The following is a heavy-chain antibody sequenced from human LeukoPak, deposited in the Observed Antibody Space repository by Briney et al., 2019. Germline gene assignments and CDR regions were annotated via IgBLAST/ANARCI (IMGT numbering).Heavy chain of an antibody. D-gene: IGHD5-12*01. Sequence: PSEALSLTCAVYGGSFSGYYWSWIRQPPGKGLEWIGEINHSGSTNYNPSLKSRVTISVDTSKNQFSLKLSSVTAADTAVYYCARGRWLRRLIFDYWGQGTLVTVSS. CDR2: INHSGST. CDR3: ARGRWLRRLIFDY. V-gene: IGHV4-34*01. CDR1: GGSFSGYY. J-gene: IGHJ4*02.